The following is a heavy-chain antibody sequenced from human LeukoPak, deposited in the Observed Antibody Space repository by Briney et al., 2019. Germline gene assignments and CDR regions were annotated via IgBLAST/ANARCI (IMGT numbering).Heavy chain of an antibody. CDR2: ISSNGGST. CDR3: VKDGSGSYYTYYFDY. V-gene: IGHV3-64D*06. D-gene: IGHD3-10*01. J-gene: IGHJ4*02. CDR1: GFTFIRYA. Sequence: PGGSLRLSCSASGFTFIRYAMHWVRQAPGKGLEYVSAISSNGGSTYYADSVKGRFTISRDNSKNTLYLQMSSLRTEDTAVYYCVKDGSGSYYTYYFDYWGQGTLVTVSS.